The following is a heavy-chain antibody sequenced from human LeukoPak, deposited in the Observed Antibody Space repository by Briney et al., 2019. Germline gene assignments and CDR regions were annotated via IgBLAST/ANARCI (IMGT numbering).Heavy chain of an antibody. CDR2: IYYSGST. CDR3: ARQVTYYDFWSGYYTSENFYY. CDR1: GGSLSSSSYY. J-gene: IGHJ4*02. Sequence: SETLSLTCTVSGGSLSSSSYYWGWVRQPPGRGLEWLGCIYYSGSTYYNPSLKSRVTISVNTSKNHFSLKLSSVTAADTAVYYCARQVTYYDFWSGYYTSENFYYWGQGTLVTVSS. D-gene: IGHD3-3*01. V-gene: IGHV4-39*01.